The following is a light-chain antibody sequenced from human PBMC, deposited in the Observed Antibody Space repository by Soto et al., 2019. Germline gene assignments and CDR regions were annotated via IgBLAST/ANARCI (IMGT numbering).Light chain of an antibody. CDR3: QQSYNILFT. CDR1: QSITSY. V-gene: IGKV1-39*01. Sequence: DIQMTQSPSSLSASVGDRVTITCRASQSITSYLHWYQQKPGKAPKLLIYSASTLQSGVPSRFSGSGSGTDFTLTISSLQPEDFATYYCQQSYNILFTFGPGTKVDIK. CDR2: SAS. J-gene: IGKJ3*01.